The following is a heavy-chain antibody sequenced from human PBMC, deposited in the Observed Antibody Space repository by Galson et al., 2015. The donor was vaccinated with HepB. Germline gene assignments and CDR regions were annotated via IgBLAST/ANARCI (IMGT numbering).Heavy chain of an antibody. CDR2: IYPGDSDT. Sequence: QSGAEVKKPGESLKISCKSSGYSFTTYWIGWVRQMPGKGLEWIGIIYPGDSDTRYSPSFQGQVTISADKSISTAYLQWSSLKASDTAMYYCAKRSSCSSSSCPTYFDYWGQGTVVTVSS. CDR1: GYSFTTYW. D-gene: IGHD2-2*01. CDR3: AKRSSCSSSSCPTYFDY. J-gene: IGHJ4*02. V-gene: IGHV5-51*01.